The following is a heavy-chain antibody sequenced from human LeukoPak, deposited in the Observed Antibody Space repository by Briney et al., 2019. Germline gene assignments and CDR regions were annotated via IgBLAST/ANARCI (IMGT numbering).Heavy chain of an antibody. Sequence: VASVKVSCKASGGTFSSYAISWVRQAPGQGLEWMGGIIPIFGTANYAQKFQGRVTITADESTSTAYMELSSLRSEDTAVYYCASGPIHSILYYYGMDVWGQGTTVTVSS. J-gene: IGHJ6*02. V-gene: IGHV1-69*13. CDR3: ASGPIHSILYYYGMDV. CDR2: IIPIFGTA. D-gene: IGHD2-21*01. CDR1: GGTFSSYA.